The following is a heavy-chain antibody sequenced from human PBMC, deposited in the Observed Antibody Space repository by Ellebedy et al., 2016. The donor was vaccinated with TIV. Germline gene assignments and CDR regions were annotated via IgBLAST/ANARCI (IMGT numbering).Heavy chain of an antibody. CDR1: GYTFTSYG. V-gene: IGHV1-18*01. CDR3: ARDQVSSGWSIRVDI. J-gene: IGHJ3*02. Sequence: ASVKVSXKASGYTFTSYGISWVRQAPGQGLEWMGWISAYNGNTNYAQKLQGRVTMTTDTSTSTAYMELRSLRSDDTAVYYCARDQVSSGWSIRVDIWGQGTMVTVSS. CDR2: ISAYNGNT. D-gene: IGHD6-19*01.